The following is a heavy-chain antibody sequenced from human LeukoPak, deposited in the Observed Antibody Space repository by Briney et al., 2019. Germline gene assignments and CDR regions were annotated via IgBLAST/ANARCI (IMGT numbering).Heavy chain of an antibody. CDR3: ARGAGYCSSTSCFQGPGYFDY. CDR2: IYHSGST. D-gene: IGHD2-2*01. V-gene: IGHV4-4*02. Sequence: SVTLSLTCAISGGSISSSNWWSWVRQPPGKGLEWIGEIYHSGSTNYNPSLKSRVTISVDKSKNQFSLKLSSVTAADTAVYYCARGAGYCSSTSCFQGPGYFDYWGQGTLVTVSS. J-gene: IGHJ4*02. CDR1: GGSISSSNW.